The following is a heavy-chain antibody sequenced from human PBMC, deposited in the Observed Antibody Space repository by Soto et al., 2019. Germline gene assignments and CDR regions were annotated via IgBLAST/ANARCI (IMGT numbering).Heavy chain of an antibody. CDR1: GFTFSSYA. Sequence: GGSLRLSCAASGFTFSSYAMSWVRQAPGKGLEWVSAISGSGGSTYYADSVKGRFTISRDNSKNTLHLQMNSLRAEDTAVYYCAKDDYGGNSVPTCFDYWGQGTLVTVSS. D-gene: IGHD4-17*01. CDR3: AKDDYGGNSVPTCFDY. CDR2: ISGSGGST. V-gene: IGHV3-23*01. J-gene: IGHJ4*02.